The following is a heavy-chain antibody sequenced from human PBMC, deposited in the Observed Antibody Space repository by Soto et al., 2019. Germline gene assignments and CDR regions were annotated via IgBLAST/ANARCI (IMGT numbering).Heavy chain of an antibody. J-gene: IGHJ4*02. CDR2: ISSSSTTI. V-gene: IGHV3-48*01. CDR1: GFTFSSYS. Sequence: GGSLRLSCAASGFTFSSYSMNWVRQAPGKGLEWVSYISSSSTTIFYADSVKGLFTISRDNAKNSLYLQMNSLRAEDTAVYFCARHPGGYWGQGTLVTVSS. CDR3: ARHPGGY.